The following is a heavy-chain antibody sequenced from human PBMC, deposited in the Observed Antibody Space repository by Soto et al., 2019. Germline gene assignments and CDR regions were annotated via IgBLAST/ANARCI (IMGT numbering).Heavy chain of an antibody. D-gene: IGHD3-10*01. CDR2: IYPGDSNT. V-gene: IGHV5-51*01. Sequence: GESLKISCKGSGYSFTSYWIGWVRQMPGKGLEWMGIIYPGDSNTRYSPSLQGQVTISVDKSISTAYLQWSSLKATDTAMYYCARDGYTMVRGSFSPYYGMDVWGQGTTVTVSS. J-gene: IGHJ6*02. CDR1: GYSFTSYW. CDR3: ARDGYTMVRGSFSPYYGMDV.